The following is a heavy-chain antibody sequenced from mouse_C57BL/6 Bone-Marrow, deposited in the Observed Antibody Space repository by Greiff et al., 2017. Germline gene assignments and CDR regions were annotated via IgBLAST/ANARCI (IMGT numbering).Heavy chain of an antibody. CDR2: ILPGSGST. V-gene: IGHV1-9*01. CDR3: ARPTVVAHSDV. J-gene: IGHJ1*03. CDR1: GYTFTGYW. D-gene: IGHD1-1*01. Sequence: VQLQASGAELMKPGASVKLSCKATGYTFTGYWIEWVKQRPGHGLEWIGEILPGSGSTNYTVKFKGKATFTADTSSNTAYMQLSSLTTEDSAIYYCARPTVVAHSDVWGTGTTVTVSS.